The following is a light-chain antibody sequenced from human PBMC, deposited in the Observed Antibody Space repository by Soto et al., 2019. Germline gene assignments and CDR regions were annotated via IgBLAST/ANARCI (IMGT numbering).Light chain of an antibody. CDR2: SGS. V-gene: IGKV1-39*01. Sequence: DINMTQSPSSLSASVGDRVTITFRASQTINIYVNWYQQKPGKAPNLLIYSGSSLQSGVPSRFIGSGSGTDFTLTIRSLKPEDFASYYCQQSYTTPTFRQGTRLEIK. CDR3: QQSYTTPT. CDR1: QTINIY. J-gene: IGKJ5*01.